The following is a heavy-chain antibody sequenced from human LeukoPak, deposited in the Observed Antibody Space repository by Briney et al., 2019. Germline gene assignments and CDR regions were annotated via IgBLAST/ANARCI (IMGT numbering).Heavy chain of an antibody. D-gene: IGHD3-10*01. V-gene: IGHV3-7*03. CDR1: GFTFSTYW. CDR3: ARGIQGLLYYYGSGSYSMFTYYMDV. CDR2: INQEGSET. Sequence: GGSLRLSCAASGFTFSTYWMTWVRQAPGKGLEWVANINQEGSETYYVDSVKGRFTISRDNAKNSLYLQMNSLRAEDTALYYCARGIQGLLYYYGSGSYSMFTYYMDVWGKGTTVTVSS. J-gene: IGHJ6*03.